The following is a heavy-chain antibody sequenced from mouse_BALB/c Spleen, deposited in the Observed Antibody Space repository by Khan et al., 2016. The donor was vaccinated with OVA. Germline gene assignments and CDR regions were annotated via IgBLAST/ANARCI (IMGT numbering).Heavy chain of an antibody. V-gene: IGHV2-9*02. CDR1: GFSLTSYG. J-gene: IGHJ3*01. CDR3: ARAFDYGAWFAY. D-gene: IGHD1-1*01. CDR2: IWAGGST. Sequence: VQLQESGPGLVAPSQTLSITCTVSGFSLTSYGVHWVRQPPGKGLEWLGVIWAGGSTNHNSALMSRLSISKDNSKSQVFLKMNSLQTDDTAMYYCARAFDYGAWFAYWGQGTLVTVSA.